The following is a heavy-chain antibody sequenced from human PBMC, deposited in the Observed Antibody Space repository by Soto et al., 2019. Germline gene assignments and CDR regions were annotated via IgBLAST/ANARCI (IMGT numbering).Heavy chain of an antibody. D-gene: IGHD3-10*01. CDR3: ARSITPFDY. Sequence: PGGSLRLSCAASGFTFSSYSMNWVRQAPGKGLEWVSYISSSGDTINYADSVKGRFTISRDNAKNSLYLQMNSLRAEDTAVYYCARSITPFDYWGQGTPVTVSS. CDR2: ISSSGDTI. V-gene: IGHV3-48*04. CDR1: GFTFSSYS. J-gene: IGHJ4*02.